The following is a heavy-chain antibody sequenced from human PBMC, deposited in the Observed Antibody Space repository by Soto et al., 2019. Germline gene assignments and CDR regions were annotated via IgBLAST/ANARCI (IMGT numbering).Heavy chain of an antibody. Sequence: SSETLSLTCTVSGGSISSGDYYWSWIRQPPGKGLEWIGYIYYSGSTYYDPSLKSRVTISVDTSKNQFSLKLSSVTAADTAVYYCARDRSEMVRGVIYNWFDPWGQGTLVTVSS. CDR2: IYYSGST. D-gene: IGHD3-10*01. CDR3: ARDRSEMVRGVIYNWFDP. V-gene: IGHV4-30-4*01. CDR1: GGSISSGDYY. J-gene: IGHJ5*02.